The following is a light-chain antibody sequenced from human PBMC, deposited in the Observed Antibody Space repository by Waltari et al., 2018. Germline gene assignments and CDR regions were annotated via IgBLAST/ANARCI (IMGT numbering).Light chain of an antibody. CDR2: EVN. CDR1: SSDVGGYDY. Sequence: QSALTQPASVSGSPGQSITISCTGTSSDVGGYDYVSWYQHHPGKAPTLMIYEVNNRPSGVSNRFSGSKSGNTASLTISGLQAEDEADYYCNSYTSIYSYVFGTGTKVTVL. J-gene: IGLJ1*01. V-gene: IGLV2-14*01. CDR3: NSYTSIYSYV.